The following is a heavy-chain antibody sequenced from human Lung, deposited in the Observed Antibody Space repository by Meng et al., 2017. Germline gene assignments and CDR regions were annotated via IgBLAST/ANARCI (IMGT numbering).Heavy chain of an antibody. J-gene: IGHJ4*02. D-gene: IGHD1-26*01. CDR2: IFHSGST. V-gene: IGHV4-4*02. CDR1: GGSITSSTW. CDR3: ARFDISSSGRGDY. Sequence: QGPQRASGPGRVKPSGTLSLTCAVSGGSITSSTWWSWVRQTPGKGLEWFGEIFHSGSTNYNPPLESRVTISVDKSKNQFSLKVYSVTAADTATYYCARFDISSSGRGDYWGQGILVTVSS.